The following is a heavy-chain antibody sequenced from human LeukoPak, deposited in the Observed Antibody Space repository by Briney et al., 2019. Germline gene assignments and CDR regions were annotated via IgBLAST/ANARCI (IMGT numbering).Heavy chain of an antibody. Sequence: SGTLSLTCAVSGGSISSSNWWSWVRQPPGKGLEWIGEIYHSGSTNYNPPLKSRVTISVDKSKNQFSLKLSSVTAAGTAVYYCARLYYYDSSNYRFFDYWGQGTLVTVSS. CDR1: GGSISSSNW. V-gene: IGHV4-4*02. CDR3: ARLYYYDSSNYRFFDY. J-gene: IGHJ4*02. D-gene: IGHD3-22*01. CDR2: IYHSGST.